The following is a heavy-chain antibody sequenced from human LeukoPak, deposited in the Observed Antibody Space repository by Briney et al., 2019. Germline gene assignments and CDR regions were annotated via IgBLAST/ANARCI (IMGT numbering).Heavy chain of an antibody. J-gene: IGHJ6*02. Sequence: GGSLRLSCAASGFTFCSYSMNRVRQAPGKGLEWVSSICSSSSYIYYADSVKGRFTISRDNAKNSLYLQMNSLRAEDTAVYYCARDPDIVVVPAAIWAYYYYGMDVWGQGTTVTVSS. V-gene: IGHV3-21*01. CDR2: ICSSSSYI. D-gene: IGHD2-2*02. CDR1: GFTFCSYS. CDR3: ARDPDIVVVPAAIWAYYYYGMDV.